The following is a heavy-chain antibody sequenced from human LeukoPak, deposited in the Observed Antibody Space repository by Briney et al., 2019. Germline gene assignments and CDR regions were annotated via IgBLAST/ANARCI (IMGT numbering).Heavy chain of an antibody. CDR1: GYTFTGYY. D-gene: IGHD2-2*01. CDR3: ARDVHSPAAESYVDY. V-gene: IGHV1-2*02. Sequence: GASVKVSCKASGYTFTGYYMHWVRQAPGQGLEWMGWINPNSGGTNYAQKFQGRVTMTRDTSISTAYMELSRLRSDDTAVYYCARDVHSPAAESYVDYWGQGTLVTVSS. J-gene: IGHJ4*02. CDR2: INPNSGGT.